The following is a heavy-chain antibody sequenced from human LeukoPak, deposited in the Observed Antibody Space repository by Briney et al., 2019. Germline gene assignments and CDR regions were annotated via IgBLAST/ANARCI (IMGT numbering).Heavy chain of an antibody. V-gene: IGHV3-48*03. J-gene: IGHJ6*03. CDR3: ARPLVWFGEPKGYYNYMDV. CDR1: GFTFSSYE. D-gene: IGHD3-10*01. CDR2: ISSFSSTI. Sequence: PGGSLRLSCEASGFTFSSYEMNWVRQAPGKGLEWVSYISSFSSTIYYADSVMGRFTISRDNAKNSLYLQMNTLRAEDTAVYYCARPLVWFGEPKGYYNYMDVWGKGTTVTVSS.